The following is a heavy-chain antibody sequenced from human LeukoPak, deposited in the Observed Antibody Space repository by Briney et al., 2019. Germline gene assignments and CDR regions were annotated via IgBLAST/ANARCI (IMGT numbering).Heavy chain of an antibody. J-gene: IGHJ5*02. V-gene: IGHV4-59*01. Sequence: SETLSLTCTVSGGSLSSYYWSWIRQPPGKGLEWIGYIYYSGSTNYNPSLKSRVTMSVGTSKNQFSLKLTSVTAADTAVYYCAREGYCSSSSCNNWLDPWGQGTLVTVSS. CDR1: GGSLSSYY. CDR2: IYYSGST. D-gene: IGHD2-2*01. CDR3: AREGYCSSSSCNNWLDP.